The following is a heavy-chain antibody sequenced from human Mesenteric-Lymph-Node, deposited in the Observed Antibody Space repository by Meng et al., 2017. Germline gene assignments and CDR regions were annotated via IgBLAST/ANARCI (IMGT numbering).Heavy chain of an antibody. CDR2: IIPSGGST. CDR3: ARSPLDGYNYHFDY. CDR1: GGTFSSYA. V-gene: IGHV1-69*06. Sequence: QVQLVQSGAEVKKTGSSVKVSCKASGGTFSSYAISWVRQAPGQGLEWMGGIIPSGGSTTYSQKLQGRLTMTRDTSTSAVYMELSSLRSEDTAIYYCARSPLDGYNYHFDYWGQGTLVTVSS. J-gene: IGHJ4*02. D-gene: IGHD5-24*01.